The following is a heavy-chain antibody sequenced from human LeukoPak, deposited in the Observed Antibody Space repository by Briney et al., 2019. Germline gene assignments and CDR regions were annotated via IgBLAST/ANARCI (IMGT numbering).Heavy chain of an antibody. D-gene: IGHD3-22*01. CDR3: ARADRSGYFGNVVAFDI. CDR2: IHNSGST. V-gene: IGHV4-61*02. Sequence: SQTLSVTCTVPGGSINSGSYSWTWIRQPAGKGLEWIGRIHNSGSTDYTPSLKSRVTTLIDTSKNQFFLKLTSVTAADTAVYYCARADRSGYFGNVVAFDIWGQGTMVTVSS. CDR1: GGSINSGSYS. J-gene: IGHJ3*02.